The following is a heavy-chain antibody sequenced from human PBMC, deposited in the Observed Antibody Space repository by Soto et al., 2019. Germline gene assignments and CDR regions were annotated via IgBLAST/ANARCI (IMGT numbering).Heavy chain of an antibody. CDR2: INHSGST. D-gene: IGHD5-18*01. Sequence: QVQLQQWGAGLLKPSETLSLTCAVYGGSFSGYYWSWIRQPPGKGLEWIGEINHSGSTNYNPSLKSRVTISVDTSKNQFSLKLSSVTAADTAVYYCAGTRGYSYGPVDYWGQGTLVTVSS. CDR1: GGSFSGYY. J-gene: IGHJ4*02. CDR3: AGTRGYSYGPVDY. V-gene: IGHV4-34*01.